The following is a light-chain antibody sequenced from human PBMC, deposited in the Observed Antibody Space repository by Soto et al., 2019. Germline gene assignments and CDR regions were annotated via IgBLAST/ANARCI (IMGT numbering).Light chain of an antibody. V-gene: IGKV3-11*01. CDR2: DAS. CDR3: QQRSGWPPSLT. Sequence: EIVLTQSPATLSLSPGETATLSCRASQSVSSYLAWYQQKPGQAPRLLIYDASKTATGIPARFSGSGSGTDFTFTISSLEPEDFAVYYCQQRSGWPPSLTFGGGTKVEIK. CDR1: QSVSSY. J-gene: IGKJ4*01.